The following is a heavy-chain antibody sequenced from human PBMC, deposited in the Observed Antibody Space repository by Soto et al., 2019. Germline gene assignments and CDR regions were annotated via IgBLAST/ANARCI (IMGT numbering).Heavy chain of an antibody. CDR3: ARKLELRGSYYYYYDMDV. CDR2: INPNSGGT. V-gene: IGHV1-2*02. J-gene: IGHJ6*02. CDR1: GYTFTDYY. D-gene: IGHD1-7*01. Sequence: ASVKVSCKASGYTFTDYYMHWVRQAPGQGLEWMGWINPNSGGTNYAQKFQGRVAMTRDTSISTAYMELSRLRSDDTAVYYCARKLELRGSYYYYYDMDVWGQGTTVTVSS.